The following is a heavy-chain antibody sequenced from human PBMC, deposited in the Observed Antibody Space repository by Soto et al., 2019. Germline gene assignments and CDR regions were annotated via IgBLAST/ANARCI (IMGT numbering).Heavy chain of an antibody. Sequence: PSETLSLTCTFSAASFSKYYWTWIRHAPGKGLEWIGYIYFNGNTNYNPSLKRRVTISVDTSKKQISLNLTSVTDADTAVYFCASVTFGGVVLAHLGQGTLVTVSS. CDR3: ASVTFGGVVLAH. D-gene: IGHD3-16*01. CDR1: AASFSKYY. V-gene: IGHV4-59*13. J-gene: IGHJ4*02. CDR2: IYFNGNT.